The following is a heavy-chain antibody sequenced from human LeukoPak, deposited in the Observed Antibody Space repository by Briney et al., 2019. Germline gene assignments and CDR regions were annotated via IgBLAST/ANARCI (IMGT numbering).Heavy chain of an antibody. J-gene: IGHJ3*02. CDR1: GGTFSSYA. CDR2: IIPMFGPA. D-gene: IGHD6-19*01. V-gene: IGHV1-69*13. CDR3: ARGIAVTDAFDI. Sequence: GASVKVSCKASGGTFSSYAITWVRQAPGQGLEWMGGIIPMFGPANYAQKFQGRVTITADESTSTAYMELSSLRSDDTAVYYCARGIAVTDAFDIWGQGTMVTVSS.